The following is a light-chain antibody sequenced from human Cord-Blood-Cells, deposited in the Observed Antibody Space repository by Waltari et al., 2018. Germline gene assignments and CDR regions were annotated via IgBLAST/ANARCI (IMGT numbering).Light chain of an antibody. J-gene: IGLJ3*02. Sequence: QSALTQPRSVSGSPGPSVTISCTGTSSDVGGSNYVSWYQQHPGKAPKRMIYDVSKRPSGVPDRFSGSKSGNTASLTISGLQAEDEADYYCCSYAGSYTWVFGGGTKLTVL. CDR3: CSYAGSYTWV. CDR2: DVS. V-gene: IGLV2-11*01. CDR1: SSDVGGSNY.